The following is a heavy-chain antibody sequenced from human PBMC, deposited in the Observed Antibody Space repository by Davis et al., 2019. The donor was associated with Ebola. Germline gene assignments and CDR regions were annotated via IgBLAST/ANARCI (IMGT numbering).Heavy chain of an antibody. CDR3: ARVAAAAAKGPFDN. Sequence: GESLKISCAASGFTFSSYVITWVRQAPGRGLEWLSSIVEISTYRYYADSVKGRFTISRDNARNSLYLEMNSLRADDTAIYYCARVAAAAAKGPFDNWGQGALVTVSS. J-gene: IGHJ4*02. CDR1: GFTFSSYV. D-gene: IGHD6-13*01. CDR2: IVEISTYR. V-gene: IGHV3-21*01.